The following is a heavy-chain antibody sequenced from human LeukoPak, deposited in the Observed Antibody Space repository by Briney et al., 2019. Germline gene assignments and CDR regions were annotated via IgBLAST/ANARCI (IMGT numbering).Heavy chain of an antibody. J-gene: IGHJ4*02. CDR3: ARDDGVSGTDKWYFDF. CDR1: GFTFSNYN. Sequence: GGSLRLSCAASGFTFSNYNMNWVREAPGKGVGWVSYISASSKTTYYADSFKGRFTISRDSGKSSLYLQMNSLRDDDTAVYYCARDDGVSGTDKWYFDFWGQGTLVTVSS. D-gene: IGHD6-19*01. V-gene: IGHV3-48*02. CDR2: ISASSKTT.